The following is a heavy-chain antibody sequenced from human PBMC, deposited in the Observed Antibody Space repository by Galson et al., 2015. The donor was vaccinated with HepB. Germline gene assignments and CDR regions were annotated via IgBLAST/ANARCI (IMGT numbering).Heavy chain of an antibody. J-gene: IGHJ3*02. CDR3: TAEGTMIVVVGAFDI. CDR2: IKSKTDGGTT. Sequence: SLRLSCAASGFTFSNAWMNWVRQAPGKGLEWVGRIKSKTDGGTTDYAAPVKGRFTISRDDPKNTLYLQMNSLKTEDTAVYYCTAEGTMIVVVGAFDIWGQGTMVTVSS. V-gene: IGHV3-15*07. CDR1: GFTFSNAW. D-gene: IGHD3-22*01.